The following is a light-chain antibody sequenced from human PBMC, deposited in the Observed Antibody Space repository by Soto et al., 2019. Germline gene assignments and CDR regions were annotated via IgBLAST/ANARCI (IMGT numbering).Light chain of an antibody. J-gene: IGLJ2*01. Sequence: QSALTQPPSASGSPGQSLTISCTGTSSDVGGYNFVSWFQQIPGKAPKLMIYEVNKRPSGVPDRFSGSKSGNTASLTVSGLQAEDEADYYCNSYAGSNNFVVFGGGTQLTVL. CDR3: NSYAGSNNFVV. CDR1: SSDVGGYNF. CDR2: EVN. V-gene: IGLV2-8*01.